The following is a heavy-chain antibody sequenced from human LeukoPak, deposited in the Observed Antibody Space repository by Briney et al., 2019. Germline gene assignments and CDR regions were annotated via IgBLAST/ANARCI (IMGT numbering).Heavy chain of an antibody. V-gene: IGHV3-7*01. Sequence: GGSLRLSCAASGFTFSNYWMTWVRQAPGKGLEWVANIKQDGGEKYYVDSVKGRFTISRDNAKNSLYLQMNSLRAEDTAVYYCANRQWPYFPHYAFDISGQGTMVTVSS. CDR1: GFTFSNYW. D-gene: IGHD6-19*01. CDR3: ANRQWPYFPHYAFDI. J-gene: IGHJ3*02. CDR2: IKQDGGEK.